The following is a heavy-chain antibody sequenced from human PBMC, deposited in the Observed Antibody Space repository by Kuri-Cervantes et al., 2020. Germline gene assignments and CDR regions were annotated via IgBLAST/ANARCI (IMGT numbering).Heavy chain of an antibody. D-gene: IGHD1-26*01. V-gene: IGHV1-18*01. CDR1: GYAFINHG. Sequence: ASVKVSCKASGYAFINHGITWVRQAPGQGLEWMGWISIYNGHTNYAQKFQDRVTMTTDTSTSTAYMELRSLRSDDTAVYYCARGGHSGRTPYYYGMDVWGQGTTVTVSS. J-gene: IGHJ6*02. CDR3: ARGGHSGRTPYYYGMDV. CDR2: ISIYNGHT.